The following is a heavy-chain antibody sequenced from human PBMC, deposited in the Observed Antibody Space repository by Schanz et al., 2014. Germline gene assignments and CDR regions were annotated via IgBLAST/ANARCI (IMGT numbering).Heavy chain of an antibody. CDR2: VYATGRT. CDR3: ARTLVNGSRKWFVP. CDR1: GASVSSFY. J-gene: IGHJ5*02. Sequence: QLQLQESGPGLVKPLETLSLTCAVSGASVSSFYWSWIRQPAGKGLEWIGHVYATGRTKYNPSLKSRVTMSVDTSQKQISLKLPSVTAADTAVYYCARTLVNGSRKWFVPWGPGTQVTVSS. V-gene: IGHV4-4*07. D-gene: IGHD3-10*01.